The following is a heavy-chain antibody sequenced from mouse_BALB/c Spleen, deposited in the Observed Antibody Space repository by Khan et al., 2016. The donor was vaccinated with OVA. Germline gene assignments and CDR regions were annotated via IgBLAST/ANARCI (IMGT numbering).Heavy chain of an antibody. CDR1: GFNIKDTY. D-gene: IGHD1-2*01. J-gene: IGHJ4*01. CDR3: ASSFLLYAMDY. CDR2: IDSANGNT. V-gene: IGHV14-3*02. Sequence: VRLQQSGAELVKPGASVKLSCAASGFNIKDTYIQWVKQRPEQGLEWIGRIDSANGNTKYDPKFQGKATITADTSSNTAYLHLSSLTSEDTAVYYCASSFLLYAMDYWGQGTSVTVSS.